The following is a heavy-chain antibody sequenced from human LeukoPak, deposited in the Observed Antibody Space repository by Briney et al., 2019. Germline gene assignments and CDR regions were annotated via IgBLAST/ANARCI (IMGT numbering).Heavy chain of an antibody. CDR1: GFTFTSYV. Sequence: GGSLRLSCAASGFTFTSYVISWVRQAPGKGLEWVSGISGSGGNTYYADSVKGRFTISRDNSKSTLYLQMNSLRAEDTAVYYCAKANCGSECYYYLDSWGQGTLVTVSS. V-gene: IGHV3-23*01. CDR3: AKANCGSECYYYLDS. D-gene: IGHD2-21*01. J-gene: IGHJ4*02. CDR2: ISGSGGNT.